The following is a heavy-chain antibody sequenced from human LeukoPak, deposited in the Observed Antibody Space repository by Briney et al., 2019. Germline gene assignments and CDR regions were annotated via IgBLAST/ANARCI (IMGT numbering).Heavy chain of an antibody. Sequence: GTSVRVSCKASGFTFTSSAMQWVGQARGQRLEWIGWIVVGSGNTNYAQKFQERVTITRDMSTSTAYMELSSLRSEDTAVYYCAAMYCSGGSCYGEFDPWGQGTLVTVSS. D-gene: IGHD2-15*01. CDR1: GFTFTSSA. CDR3: AAMYCSGGSCYGEFDP. V-gene: IGHV1-58*02. CDR2: IVVGSGNT. J-gene: IGHJ5*02.